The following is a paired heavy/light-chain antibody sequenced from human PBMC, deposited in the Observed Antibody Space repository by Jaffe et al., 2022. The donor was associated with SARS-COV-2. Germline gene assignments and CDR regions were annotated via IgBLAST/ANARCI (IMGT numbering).Heavy chain of an antibody. V-gene: IGHV3-23*01. CDR2: VSDSGGGT. D-gene: IGHD3-10*01. Sequence: DVQLLESGGGLVQPGGSLRLSCAASGFTFSSYAMSWVRQPPGKGLEWVSAVSDSGGGTYYADSVRGRFTISRDNSKNMVYMQMNNLRAEDTAVYYCARHHWDRVSPQVRGGREWGQGILVTVSS. CDR3: ARHHWDRVSPQVRGGRE. J-gene: IGHJ4*02. CDR1: GFTFSSYA.
Light chain of an antibody. J-gene: IGKJ4*01. CDR2: LGS. CDR3: MEALQTPLT. V-gene: IGKV2-28*01. CDR1: QSLLLRNGYNY. Sequence: DIVMTQSPLSLSVTPGEPASISCRSSQSLLLRNGYNYLDWYLQKPGQSPQLLIFLGSNRASGVPDRFSGSGSGTDFTLKISRVEAEDVGVYYCMEALQTPLTFGGGTKVEIK.